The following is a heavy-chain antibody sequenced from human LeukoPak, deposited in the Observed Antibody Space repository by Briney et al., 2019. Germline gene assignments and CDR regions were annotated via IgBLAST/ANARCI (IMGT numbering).Heavy chain of an antibody. Sequence: GRSLRLSCAASGFTSSSSAMSWVRQAPGKGLEWVSTISGSGGSTNYADSVRGRFTISRDNSKNTLYLQMNSLRAEDTAVYYCAKHQGTWGSGWYFDYWGQGTLVTVSS. CDR2: ISGSGGST. CDR1: GFTSSSSA. V-gene: IGHV3-23*01. D-gene: IGHD6-19*01. CDR3: AKHQGTWGSGWYFDY. J-gene: IGHJ4*02.